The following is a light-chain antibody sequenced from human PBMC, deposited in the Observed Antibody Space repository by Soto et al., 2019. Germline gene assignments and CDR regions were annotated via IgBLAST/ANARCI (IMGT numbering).Light chain of an antibody. Sequence: QPVLTQSSSASASLGSSVKLTCTLSSGHSDFTIAWHQQQPGKAPRYLMKLEHTGSYNKGSEVPDRFSGYTSGADRHLTISTLQSEDEGDYYCETWDSNTRVFGGGTKLTVL. CDR2: LEHTGSY. J-gene: IGLJ3*02. CDR1: SGHSDFT. V-gene: IGLV4-60*03. CDR3: ETWDSNTRV.